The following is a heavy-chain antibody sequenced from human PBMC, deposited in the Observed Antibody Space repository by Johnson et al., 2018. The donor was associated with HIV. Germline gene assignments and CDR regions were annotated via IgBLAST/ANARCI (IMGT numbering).Heavy chain of an antibody. CDR2: ISFAGSNK. CDR1: GFTFSSYS. J-gene: IGHJ3*02. V-gene: IGHV3-30-3*01. Sequence: QVQLVESGGGVVQPGRSLRLSCAASGFTFSSYSMHWVRQAPGKGLEWVAVISFAGSNKYYEDSVKGRFTISRDNSKNTLYLQMNSLRAEDTAVYCCARPTSQIHLWTDAFDIWGQGTMVTVSS. CDR3: ARPTSQIHLWTDAFDI. D-gene: IGHD5-18*01.